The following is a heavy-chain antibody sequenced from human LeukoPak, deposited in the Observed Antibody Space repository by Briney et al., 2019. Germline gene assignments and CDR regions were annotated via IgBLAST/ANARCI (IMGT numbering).Heavy chain of an antibody. CDR2: MNPNSGNT. D-gene: IGHD6-6*01. Sequence: ASVKVSCKASGYTFTSYDINWVRQATGQGLEWMGWMNPNSGNTGYAQKFQGRVTMTRNTSISTAYMELSSLRSEDTAVYYCAKGAPKPYDRIAARLGFDYWGQGTLVTVSS. V-gene: IGHV1-8*01. J-gene: IGHJ4*02. CDR3: AKGAPKPYDRIAARLGFDY. CDR1: GYTFTSYD.